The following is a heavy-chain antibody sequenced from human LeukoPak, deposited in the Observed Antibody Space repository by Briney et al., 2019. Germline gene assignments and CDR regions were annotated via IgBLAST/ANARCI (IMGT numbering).Heavy chain of an antibody. CDR2: IKQDGSEK. CDR3: TTSRTFDY. Sequence: GGSLKLSCAASGFCISAYSMSWVRQAPGKGLEWVANIKQDGSEKYYVDSVKGRFTISRDNAYNSLYLQMSTLRAEDTAVYYCTTSRTFDYWGQGTLVTVSS. J-gene: IGHJ4*02. CDR1: GFCISAYS. V-gene: IGHV3-7*03. D-gene: IGHD4-11*01.